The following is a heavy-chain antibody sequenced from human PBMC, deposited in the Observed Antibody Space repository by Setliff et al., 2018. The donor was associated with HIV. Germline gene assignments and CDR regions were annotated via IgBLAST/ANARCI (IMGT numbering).Heavy chain of an antibody. CDR2: IIPILGIA. CDR1: GGTFSSYA. J-gene: IGHJ3*02. CDR3: ASTSSTKTLPDAFDI. V-gene: IGHV1-69*10. Sequence: GASVKVSCKASGGTFSSYAISWVRQAPGQGLEWMGGIIPILGIANYAQKFQGRVTITADKSTSTAYMELSSLRSEDTAVYYCASTSSTKTLPDAFDIWGQGPMVTVSS. D-gene: IGHD2-2*01.